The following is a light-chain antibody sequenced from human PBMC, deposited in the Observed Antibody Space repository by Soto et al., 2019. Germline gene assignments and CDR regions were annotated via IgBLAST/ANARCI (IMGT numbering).Light chain of an antibody. CDR1: QSIARA. CDR2: AAS. Sequence: DIQMTQSPSSLSASVGDRVTITCRASQSIARALNWYQQRPGKAPKLLIYAASNLQPATPSRFSGGGSGTDFTLTISSLQPDDFAMYFCQQVHTTPPTFGRGTSLEMK. CDR3: QQVHTTPPT. J-gene: IGKJ2*01. V-gene: IGKV1-39*01.